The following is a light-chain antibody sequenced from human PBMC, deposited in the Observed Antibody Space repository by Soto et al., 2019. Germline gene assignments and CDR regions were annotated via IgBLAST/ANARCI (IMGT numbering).Light chain of an antibody. Sequence: EIVLTQSQGTLSLSPGERATLSCRASQSVSSYLAWYQQKPGQAPRLLIYGASSRATGIPDRFSGSGSGTDFSLTISRLEPEDFAVYYCQQYVSSSRTFGQGTKVEIK. V-gene: IGKV3-20*01. CDR2: GAS. J-gene: IGKJ1*01. CDR1: QSVSSY. CDR3: QQYVSSSRT.